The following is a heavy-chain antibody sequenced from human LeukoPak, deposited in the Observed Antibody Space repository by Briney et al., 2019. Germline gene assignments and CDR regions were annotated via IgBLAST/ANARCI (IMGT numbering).Heavy chain of an antibody. V-gene: IGHV4-59*01. CDR3: ARGQEQTPFDY. CDR2: IYYSGST. J-gene: IGHJ4*02. Sequence: PSETLSLTCTVSGGSISSYYWSWIRQPPGKGLEWIGYIYYSGSTYYNPSLKSRVTISLDTSKNQFSLKLRSATAADTAVYYCARGQEQTPFDYWGQGTLVIVSS. CDR1: GGSISSYY. D-gene: IGHD1-26*01.